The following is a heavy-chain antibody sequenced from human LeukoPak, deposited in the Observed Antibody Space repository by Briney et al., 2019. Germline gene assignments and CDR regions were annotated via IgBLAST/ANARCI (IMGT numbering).Heavy chain of an antibody. J-gene: IGHJ4*02. D-gene: IGHD4-17*01. CDR1: GYTFSDYY. CDR2: INPDSGGT. V-gene: IGHV1-2*02. Sequence: ASVKVSCKASGYTFSDYYMHWVRQAPGQGLEWMGWINPDSGGTKYAQKFQDRVTMTSDTSISTAYMELSRLRSDDTAVYYCARLAGYGDYQSPDYWGQGTLDTVSS. CDR3: ARLAGYGDYQSPDY.